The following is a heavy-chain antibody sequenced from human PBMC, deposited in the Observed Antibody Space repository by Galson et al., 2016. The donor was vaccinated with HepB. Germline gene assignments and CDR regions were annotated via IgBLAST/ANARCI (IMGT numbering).Heavy chain of an antibody. CDR1: GFTFSSYA. CDR2: ISGSGGNT. J-gene: IGHJ4*02. D-gene: IGHD5-18*01. CDR3: ATPRGYSYGYWDDTTTDY. Sequence: SLRLSCAASGFTFSSYAMRWVRQAPGKGLEWVSAISGSGGNTYYADSVKGRFTISRDNSKNTLYLQMNSLRAKDTAVYYCATPRGYSYGYWDDTTTDYWGQGTLVTVSS. V-gene: IGHV3-23*01.